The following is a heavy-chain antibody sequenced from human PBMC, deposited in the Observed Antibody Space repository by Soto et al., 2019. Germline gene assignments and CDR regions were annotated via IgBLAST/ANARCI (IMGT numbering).Heavy chain of an antibody. CDR2: ICYSGST. CDR1: GGSISSGGYY. D-gene: IGHD6-13*01. CDR3: AAYSSSWYGYYYYYGMDV. Sequence: QVQLQESGPGLVKPSQTLSLTCTVSGGSISSGGYYWSWIRQHTGKGLEWIGYICYSGSTYYNPSLKSRVTISVDTSKNHFSLKLSSVTAADTAVYYCAAYSSSWYGYYYYYGMDVWGQGTTVTVSS. J-gene: IGHJ6*02. V-gene: IGHV4-31*03.